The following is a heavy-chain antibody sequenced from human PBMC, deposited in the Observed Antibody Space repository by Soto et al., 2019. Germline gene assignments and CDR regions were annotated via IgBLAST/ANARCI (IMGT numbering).Heavy chain of an antibody. Sequence: EVQLVETGGGLIQLGGSLRLSCAASGFTVSSNYMSWVRQAPGKGLEWVSGISWNSGSIGYADSVKGRFTISRDNAKNSLYLRMNSLRVEDTALYYCVKGPPRDYYRSSGLDYWGQGTLVTVSS. CDR3: VKGPPRDYYRSSGLDY. CDR1: GFTVSSNY. V-gene: IGHV3-9*01. J-gene: IGHJ4*02. D-gene: IGHD3-22*01. CDR2: ISWNSGSI.